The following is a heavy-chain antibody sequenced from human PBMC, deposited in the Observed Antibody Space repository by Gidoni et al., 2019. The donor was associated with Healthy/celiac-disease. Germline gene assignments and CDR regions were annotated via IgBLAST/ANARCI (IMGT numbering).Heavy chain of an antibody. CDR2: ISGSGGST. Sequence: EVQLLVSGGGLVQTGGSLRLSCAASGFTFSSYAMSWVRQAPGKGLEWVSAISGSGGSTYYADSVKGRFTISRDNSKNTLYLQMNSLRAEDTAVYYCAKDGAYCGGDCLAEFFDYWGQGTLVTVSS. CDR3: AKDGAYCGGDCLAEFFDY. V-gene: IGHV3-23*01. J-gene: IGHJ4*02. CDR1: GFTFSSYA. D-gene: IGHD2-21*01.